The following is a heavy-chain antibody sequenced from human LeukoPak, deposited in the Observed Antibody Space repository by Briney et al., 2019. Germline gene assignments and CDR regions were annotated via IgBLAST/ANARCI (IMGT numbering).Heavy chain of an antibody. CDR3: TKGAYYSSWYRFDY. Sequence: GGSLRLSCAASGFNFDDYAMHWVRQAPGKGLEWVSGISWNSGTIEYADSVKGRFTISRDNAKNSLYLQMNSLRAEDTAFYYCTKGAYYSSWYRFDYWGQGTLVTVSS. D-gene: IGHD6-13*01. CDR2: ISWNSGTI. J-gene: IGHJ4*02. CDR1: GFNFDDYA. V-gene: IGHV3-9*01.